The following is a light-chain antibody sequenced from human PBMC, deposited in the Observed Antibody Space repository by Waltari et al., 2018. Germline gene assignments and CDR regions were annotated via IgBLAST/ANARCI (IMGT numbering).Light chain of an antibody. Sequence: QSALTQPASVSGSPGQSITISCTGTSSDVGNYNLVSWYQQYPGKAPKVMIYDDNRRPSGGSDSFSGSKSGNTASLTSAGVQAEDEADYYCCSYAGSYTWVFGGGTKLTVL. CDR1: SSDVGNYNL. V-gene: IGLV2-23*01. J-gene: IGLJ3*02. CDR2: DDN. CDR3: CSYAGSYTWV.